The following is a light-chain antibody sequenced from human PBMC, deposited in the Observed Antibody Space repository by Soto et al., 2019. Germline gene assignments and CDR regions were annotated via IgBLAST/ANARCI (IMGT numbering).Light chain of an antibody. V-gene: IGLV1-51*01. CDR2: ENN. J-gene: IGLJ2*01. CDR3: GTWDSSLSAGV. CDR1: SSNIGNNY. Sequence: QSVLTQPPSVSAAPGQTVTISCSGFSSNIGNNYVACYQQVSGTAPKLLIYENNTRPSGIPYRFSGYKSGTSATLDITGLQPGDEADYYCGTWDSSLSAGVFGGGTKLTVL.